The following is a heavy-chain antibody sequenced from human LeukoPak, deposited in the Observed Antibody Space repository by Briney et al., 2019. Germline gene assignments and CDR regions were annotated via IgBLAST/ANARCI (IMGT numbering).Heavy chain of an antibody. Sequence: ASVKVSCKASGYTFTSYGISWVRQATGQGLEWMGWINAYSGNTNYAQKFQGRVTMTTDTSISTAYMELRSLRSDDTAVYYCARARGYYDSSGDYQTSHFDYWGKGTLVTVSS. CDR3: ARARGYYDSSGDYQTSHFDY. CDR1: GYTFTSYG. J-gene: IGHJ4*02. V-gene: IGHV1-18*01. D-gene: IGHD3-22*01. CDR2: INAYSGNT.